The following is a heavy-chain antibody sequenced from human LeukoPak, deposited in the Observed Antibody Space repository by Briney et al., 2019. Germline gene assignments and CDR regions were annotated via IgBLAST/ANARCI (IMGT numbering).Heavy chain of an antibody. CDR1: GFTFSSYG. CDR2: IRYDGSNK. J-gene: IGHJ4*02. V-gene: IGHV3-30*02. D-gene: IGHD6-19*01. Sequence: GGSLRLSCAASGFTFSSYGMHWVRQAPGKGLEWVAFIRYDGSNKYYADSVKGRFTISRDNSKNTLYLQMNSLRAEDTAVYYCAKAKFDSSGWYSGIYWGQGTLVTVSS. CDR3: AKAKFDSSGWYSGIY.